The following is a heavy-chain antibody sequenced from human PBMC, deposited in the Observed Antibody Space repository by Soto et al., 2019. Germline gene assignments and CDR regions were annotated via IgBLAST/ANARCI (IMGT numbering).Heavy chain of an antibody. J-gene: IGHJ4*02. Sequence: GGSLRLSCAASGFTVSSNYMSWVRQAPGKGLEWVSVIYSGGSTYDADSVKGRFTISRDNSKNTLYLQMNSLRAEDTAVYYCARGASSYYSSPIDYWGQGTLVTVSS. CDR3: ARGASSYYSSPIDY. CDR2: IYSGGST. CDR1: GFTVSSNY. V-gene: IGHV3-66*01. D-gene: IGHD6-13*01.